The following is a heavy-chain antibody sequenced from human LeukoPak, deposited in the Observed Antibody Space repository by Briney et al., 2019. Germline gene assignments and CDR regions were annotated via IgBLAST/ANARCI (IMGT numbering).Heavy chain of an antibody. CDR2: ISYDGSNK. Sequence: GGSLRLSCAAFGFTFSSYAMHWVRQAPGKGLEWVAVISYDGSNKYYADSVKGRFTISRDNSKNTLYLQMNSLRAEDTAVYYCAGGTAVAGSFGDYWGQGTLVTVSS. J-gene: IGHJ4*02. D-gene: IGHD6-19*01. V-gene: IGHV3-30-3*01. CDR3: AGGTAVAGSFGDY. CDR1: GFTFSSYA.